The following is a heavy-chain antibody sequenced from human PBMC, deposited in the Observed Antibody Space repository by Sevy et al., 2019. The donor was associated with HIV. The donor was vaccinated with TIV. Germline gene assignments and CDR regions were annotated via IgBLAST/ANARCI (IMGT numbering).Heavy chain of an antibody. Sequence: GGFLRLYCAASGFTFSKYSMSWVRQPPGKGLECVSTLSFGCGEINYADSVKGRFTISRDNSKSSGYLQMNNLRPEDTAVYYCAREGWTKPHDYWGQGTLVTVSS. D-gene: IGHD2-15*01. CDR3: AREGWTKPHDY. CDR1: GFTFSKYS. V-gene: IGHV3-23*01. CDR2: LSFGCGEI. J-gene: IGHJ4*02.